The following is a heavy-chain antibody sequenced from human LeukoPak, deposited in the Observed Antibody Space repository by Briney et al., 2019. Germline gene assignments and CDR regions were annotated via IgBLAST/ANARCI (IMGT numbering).Heavy chain of an antibody. CDR2: IYYSGST. Sequence: PSETLSLTCTVSGGSISSGSYYWSWIRQPAGKGLEWIGNIYYSGSTYYNPSLKSRVTISVDTSKNQFSLKLSSVTAADTAVYYCASFGVVRPGYFDYWGQGTLVTVSS. J-gene: IGHJ4*02. CDR1: GGSISSGSYY. V-gene: IGHV4-39*01. CDR3: ASFGVVRPGYFDY. D-gene: IGHD3-3*01.